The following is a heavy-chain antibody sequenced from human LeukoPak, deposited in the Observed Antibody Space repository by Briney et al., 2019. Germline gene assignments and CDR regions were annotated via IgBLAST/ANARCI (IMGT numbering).Heavy chain of an antibody. CDR3: ARYISSSQFSFDY. D-gene: IGHD6-6*01. J-gene: IGHJ4*02. CDR2: IYYSGNT. Sequence: SETLSLTCTVSGGSISSYYWSWIRQPPGKGLEWIGYIYYSGNTDYNPSLKSRVTISVDTSKNQFSLKLSSVTAADTAVYYCARYISSSQFSFDYWGQRTLVTVSS. CDR1: GGSISSYY. V-gene: IGHV4-59*01.